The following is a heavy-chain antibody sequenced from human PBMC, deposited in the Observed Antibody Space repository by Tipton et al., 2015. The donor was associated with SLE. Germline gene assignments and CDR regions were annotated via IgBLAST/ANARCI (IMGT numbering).Heavy chain of an antibody. CDR3: ASMPGYCSSTTCWNWFDP. CDR2: IYYSGST. V-gene: IGHV4-59*12. J-gene: IGHJ5*02. D-gene: IGHD2-2*01. CDR1: GGSISSYY. Sequence: TLSLTCTVSGGSISSYYWSWIRQPPGKGLEWIGYIYYSGSTNYNPSLKSRVTISVDTSKNQFSLKLSSVTAADTAMYYCASMPGYCSSTTCWNWFDPWGQGTLVTVSS.